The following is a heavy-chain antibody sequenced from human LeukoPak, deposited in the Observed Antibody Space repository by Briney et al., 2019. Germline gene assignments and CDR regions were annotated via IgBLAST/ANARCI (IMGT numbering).Heavy chain of an antibody. V-gene: IGHV5-51*01. D-gene: IGHD5-24*01. CDR2: IYPGDSDT. CDR1: GYSFTSYW. CDR3: ARDGYNHDDAFDI. Sequence: GESLKISCKGSGYSFTSYWIGWARQMPGKGLEWMGIIYPGDSDTRYSPSFQGQVTISADKSISTAYLQWSSLKASDTAMYYCARDGYNHDDAFDIWGQGTMVTVSS. J-gene: IGHJ3*02.